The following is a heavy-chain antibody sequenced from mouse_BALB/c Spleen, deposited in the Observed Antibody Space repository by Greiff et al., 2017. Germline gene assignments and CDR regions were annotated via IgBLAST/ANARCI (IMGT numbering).Heavy chain of an antibody. Sequence: EVQLQESGPGLVKPSQTVSLTCTVTGISITTGNYRWSWIRQFPGHKLEWIGYIYYSGTITYNPSLTSRTTITRDTSKNQFFLEMNSLTAEDTATYYCARDSDWGFDYWGQGTTLTVSS. CDR1: GISITTGNYR. CDR2: IYYSGTI. J-gene: IGHJ2*01. D-gene: IGHD4-1*01. CDR3: ARDSDWGFDY. V-gene: IGHV3-5*02.